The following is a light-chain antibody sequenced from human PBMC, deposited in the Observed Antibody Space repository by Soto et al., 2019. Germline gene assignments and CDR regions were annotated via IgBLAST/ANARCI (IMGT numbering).Light chain of an antibody. CDR3: SSFAGGGNPVL. CDR1: SSDVGGYNY. J-gene: IGLJ2*01. CDR2: EVT. V-gene: IGLV2-8*01. Sequence: QSALTQPPSASGSLGQSVTISCTGTSSDVGGYNYVSWHQQHPGKAPKVMIYEVTERPPGVPDRFSGSKSGNTASLTVSGLQAEDEADYYCSSFAGGGNPVLLGGETKLPVL.